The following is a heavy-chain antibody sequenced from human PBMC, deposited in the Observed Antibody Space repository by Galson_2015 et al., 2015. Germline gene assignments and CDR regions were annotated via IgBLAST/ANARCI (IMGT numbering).Heavy chain of an antibody. V-gene: IGHV3-30*18. CDR1: GFTFSSYG. Sequence: SLRLSCAASGFTFSSYGMHWVRQAPGKGLEWVAVISYGGSNKYYADSVKGRFTISRDNSKNMPYLQMNSLRAEDTAVYYCAKDVGDTALDVWGQGTTVTVSS. CDR3: AKDVGDTALDV. J-gene: IGHJ6*02. CDR2: ISYGGSNK. D-gene: IGHD5-18*01.